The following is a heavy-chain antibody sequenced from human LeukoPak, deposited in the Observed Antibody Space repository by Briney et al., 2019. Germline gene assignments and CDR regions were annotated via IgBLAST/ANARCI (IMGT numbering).Heavy chain of an antibody. J-gene: IGHJ4*02. D-gene: IGHD2/OR15-2a*01. Sequence: SETLSLTCAVYGGSFSGYYWSWIRQPPGKGLEWIGEINHSGSTNYNPSLKSRVAISRDTSKKQVSLKLSSVNAADTAVYYCASTYGNSVSRWAFDYWGQGSLVTVSS. V-gene: IGHV4-34*01. CDR2: INHSGST. CDR3: ASTYGNSVSRWAFDY. CDR1: GGSFSGYY.